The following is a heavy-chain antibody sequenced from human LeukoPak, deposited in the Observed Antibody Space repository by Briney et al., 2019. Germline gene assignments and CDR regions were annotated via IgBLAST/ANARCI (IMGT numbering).Heavy chain of an antibody. Sequence: ASVTVSCKASGYTFIYDYMHWVRQAPGQGLEWMGWINPDSGFTNYAQKFQGRVIMTRDTSISTAYMEVRRLRYDDTAMYYCVHTSEAYTSAWHFWGQGTLVTVSS. J-gene: IGHJ4*02. V-gene: IGHV1-2*02. D-gene: IGHD3-16*01. CDR1: GYTFIYDY. CDR3: VHTSEAYTSAWHF. CDR2: INPDSGFT.